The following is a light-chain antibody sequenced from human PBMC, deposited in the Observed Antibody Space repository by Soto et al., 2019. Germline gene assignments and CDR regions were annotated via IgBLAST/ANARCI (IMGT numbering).Light chain of an antibody. V-gene: IGKV3-20*01. Sequence: EIVLTQSPGTLSLSPGERATLSCRASQSVSSEYLAWYQQKPGQGPRPLMSGASNRATGIPDRFCGSGSGTNFTLTNSTLEPEDFEEYYCQHYDSQPRKFGQGTEVEIK. J-gene: IGKJ1*01. CDR3: QHYDSQPRK. CDR1: QSVSSEY. CDR2: GAS.